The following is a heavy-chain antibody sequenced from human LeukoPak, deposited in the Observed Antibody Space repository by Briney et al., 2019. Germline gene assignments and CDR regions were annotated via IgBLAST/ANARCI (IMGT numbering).Heavy chain of an antibody. CDR2: INHSGST. CDR3: ARGPASGSNFAWFDP. J-gene: IGHJ5*02. D-gene: IGHD3-10*01. CDR1: GGSLSHYY. Sequence: PSETLSLTCAVYGGSLSHYYWSWIRQPPGKGLEWIREINHSGSTNYNPSLTSRVTISVDMSMNQFSLELTSVTAADTAVYYCARGPASGSNFAWFDPWGQGTLVTVSS. V-gene: IGHV4-34*01.